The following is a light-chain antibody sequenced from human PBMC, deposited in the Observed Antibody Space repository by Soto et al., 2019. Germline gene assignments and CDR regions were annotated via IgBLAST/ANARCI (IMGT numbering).Light chain of an antibody. Sequence: EIVLTQSLGTLSSSPGERAALXCKASQSVSSSYLVWYQLKPGQAPRLLIYGASSRAIGITDRFSGSGSGTDFTLPISRLDPEDFAVYLCQQYGSSPRTFGQGTKVDIK. CDR1: QSVSSSY. CDR2: GAS. CDR3: QQYGSSPRT. J-gene: IGKJ1*01. V-gene: IGKV3-20*01.